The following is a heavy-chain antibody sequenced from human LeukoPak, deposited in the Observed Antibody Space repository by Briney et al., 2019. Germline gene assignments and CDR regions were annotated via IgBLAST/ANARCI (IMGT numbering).Heavy chain of an antibody. Sequence: PGGSLRLSCVASGFTFSSYSMNWVRQAPGRGLEYVSAIDIHGRSTHYADSVKGRFTISRDNSKNTLYLQINSLRAEDTAVYYCVTSLPGQWPFDKWGQGTLVTVSS. D-gene: IGHD6-19*01. CDR1: GFTFSSYS. CDR2: IDIHGRST. CDR3: VTSLPGQWPFDK. J-gene: IGHJ4*02. V-gene: IGHV3-23*05.